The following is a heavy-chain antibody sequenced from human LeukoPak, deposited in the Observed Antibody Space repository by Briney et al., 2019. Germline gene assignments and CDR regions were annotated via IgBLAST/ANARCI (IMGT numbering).Heavy chain of an antibody. V-gene: IGHV1-2*02. CDR1: GYTFTSYG. CDR3: ARSEQFPYYMDV. CDR2: IYPNSGGT. Sequence: ASVKVSCKASGYTFTSYGISWVRQAPGQGLEWMGWIYPNSGGTNYAQKFQGRVTVTRDTSISTAYMELSRLRSDDTAVYYCARSEQFPYYMDVWGKGTTVTVSS. D-gene: IGHD6-19*01. J-gene: IGHJ6*03.